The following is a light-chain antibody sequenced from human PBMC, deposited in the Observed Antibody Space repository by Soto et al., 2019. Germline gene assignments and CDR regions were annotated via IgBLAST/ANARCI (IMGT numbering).Light chain of an antibody. Sequence: QSALTQPASVSGSPGQSITISCTGTSSDVGGYNIVSWYQHHPGKGPQLMIYEDSQRPSGVSNRFSGSKSGNTASLTISGLQAEDEADYYCCSYTDTRTFVFGTGTKVTVL. CDR1: SSDVGGYNI. CDR3: CSYTDTRTFV. J-gene: IGLJ1*01. CDR2: EDS. V-gene: IGLV2-23*02.